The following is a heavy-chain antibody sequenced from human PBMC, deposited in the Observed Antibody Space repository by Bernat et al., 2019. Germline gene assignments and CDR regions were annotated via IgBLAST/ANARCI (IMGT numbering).Heavy chain of an antibody. CDR1: GFTFSSYA. CDR2: ISGSGGST. D-gene: IGHD6-19*01. CDR3: AKPVEHSSGWYIVDY. Sequence: EVQLLESGGGLVQPGGSLRLSCAASGFTFSSYAMSWVRQAPGKGLEWVSAISGSGGSTYYADSVKGRFTISRDNSKNTLYQQMNSLRAEDTAVYYCAKPVEHSSGWYIVDYWGQGTLVTVSS. V-gene: IGHV3-23*01. J-gene: IGHJ4*02.